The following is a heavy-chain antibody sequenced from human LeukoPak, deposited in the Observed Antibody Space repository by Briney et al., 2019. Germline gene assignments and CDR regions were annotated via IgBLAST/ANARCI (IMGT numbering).Heavy chain of an antibody. J-gene: IGHJ4*02. V-gene: IGHV3-7*03. CDR2: VKQDGSER. D-gene: IGHD3-16*02. CDR1: GFISSSYW. Sequence: GGSLRLSCAASGFISSSYWMSWVRQAPGKGLEWVANVKQDGSERYYADSVKGRFTISRDNSKNTLYLQMNSLRAEDTAVYYCAKGEKTRPFGGVIDYWGQGTLVTVSS. CDR3: AKGEKTRPFGGVIDY.